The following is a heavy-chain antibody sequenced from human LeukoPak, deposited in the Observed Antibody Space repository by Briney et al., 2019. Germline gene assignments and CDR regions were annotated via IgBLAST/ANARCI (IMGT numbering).Heavy chain of an antibody. Sequence: GGSLRLSCAASGFTFSSYAMHWVRQASGKGLEWVGRIRSKANSYATTYAASVKGRFTISRDDSKKTAYLQMNSLTTEDTAKYYCTTLFGDIYWGQGTLVTVSS. J-gene: IGHJ4*02. CDR1: GFTFSSYA. CDR3: TTLFGDIY. V-gene: IGHV3-73*01. D-gene: IGHD3-10*02. CDR2: IRSKANSYAT.